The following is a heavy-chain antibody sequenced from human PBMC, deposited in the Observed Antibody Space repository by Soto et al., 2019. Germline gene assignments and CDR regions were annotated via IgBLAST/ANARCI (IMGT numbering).Heavy chain of an antibody. D-gene: IGHD6-13*01. J-gene: IGHJ6*02. Sequence: QVQLVQSGAEVKKPGSSVKVSCKASGGTFSSYAISWVRQAPGQGLEWMGGIIPIFGTANYAQKFQGRVTITADESTSTAYMELSSLRSEDTAVYYSARATAAAGTTLQTYYYYGMDVWGQGTTVTVSS. CDR3: ARATAAAGTTLQTYYYYGMDV. V-gene: IGHV1-69*01. CDR2: IIPIFGTA. CDR1: GGTFSSYA.